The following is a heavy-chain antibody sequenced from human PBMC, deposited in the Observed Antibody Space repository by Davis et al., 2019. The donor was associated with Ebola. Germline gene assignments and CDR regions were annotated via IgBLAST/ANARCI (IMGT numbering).Heavy chain of an antibody. D-gene: IGHD3-3*01. Sequence: MPSETLSLTCTVSSGSVSSGSYYWSWIRQPPGKRLEWIGYIYYNKNTKYNPSLKSRVTISIDTSKNQFSLNLNSVTAADTAVYYCARDFWSGYPGAYGLDVWGQGTTVTVSS. CDR2: IYYNKNT. CDR1: SGSVSSGSYY. J-gene: IGHJ6*02. CDR3: ARDFWSGYPGAYGLDV. V-gene: IGHV4-61*01.